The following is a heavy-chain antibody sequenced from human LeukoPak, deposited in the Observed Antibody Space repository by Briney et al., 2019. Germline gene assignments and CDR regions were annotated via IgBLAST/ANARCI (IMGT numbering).Heavy chain of an antibody. J-gene: IGHJ4*02. CDR1: GGTFSSYA. Sequence: SVNVSCKASGGTFSSYAISWVRQAPGQGLEWMGGIIPIFGTANYAQKFQGRVTITADESTSTAYMELSSLRSEDTAVYYCATPYYYDSSGYYDSPFNYWGQGTLVTVSS. CDR3: ATPYYYDSSGYYDSPFNY. D-gene: IGHD3-22*01. CDR2: IIPIFGTA. V-gene: IGHV1-69*13.